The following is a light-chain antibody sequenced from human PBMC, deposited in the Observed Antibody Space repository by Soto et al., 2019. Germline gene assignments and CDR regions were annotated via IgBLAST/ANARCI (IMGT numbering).Light chain of an antibody. CDR1: QSVSSSY. Sequence: IGVTQSAGTLSLSPGARATLSCRASQSVSSSYFAWCQQKPAQAPRLLIYGASSRATGIPDRFSGSGSGTDFTLTIIRLQPEDVAVYYCQQSGSSSWTFGHGTKVDIK. V-gene: IGKV3-20*01. CDR2: GAS. J-gene: IGKJ1*01. CDR3: QQSGSSSWT.